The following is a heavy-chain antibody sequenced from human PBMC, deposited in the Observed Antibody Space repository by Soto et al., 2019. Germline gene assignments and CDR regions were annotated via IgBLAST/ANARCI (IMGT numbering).Heavy chain of an antibody. CDR3: AVDYGSGSYYLSYYGMDV. J-gene: IGHJ6*02. Sequence: ASVKVSCKASGFTFTSSAVQWVRQARGQRLEWIGWIVVGSGNTNYAQKFQERVTITRDMSTSTAYMELSSLRSEDTAVYYCAVDYGSGSYYLSYYGMDVWGQGTTVTVSS. D-gene: IGHD3-10*01. CDR1: GFTFTSSA. V-gene: IGHV1-58*01. CDR2: IVVGSGNT.